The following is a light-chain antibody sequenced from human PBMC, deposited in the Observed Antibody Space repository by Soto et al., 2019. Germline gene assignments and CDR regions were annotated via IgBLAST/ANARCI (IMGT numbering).Light chain of an antibody. CDR3: SSYISSSTLNV. V-gene: IGLV2-14*01. J-gene: IGLJ1*01. CDR2: DVS. CDR1: SSDVGGYNY. Sequence: QSALTQPASVSGSPGQSITISCTGTSSDVGGYNYVSWYQQHPGKAPKLMIYDVSKRPSGVSNRFSGSKSGNTASLTISGLQAEDEADYCCSSYISSSTLNVFGTGTKVTVL.